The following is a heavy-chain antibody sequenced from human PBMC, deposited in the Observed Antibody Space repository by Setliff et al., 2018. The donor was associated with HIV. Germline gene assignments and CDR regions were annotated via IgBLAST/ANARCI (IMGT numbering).Heavy chain of an antibody. Sequence: SETLSLTCTVSGGSISSYYWTWIRQPPGKGLEWIGEIDHSGSTKYHASLKSRVTISIDTSKNQISLKLSPVTAADTAVYYCARGLNYYGSGSYLPLGYWGQGTLVTVSS. CDR2: IDHSGST. V-gene: IGHV4-34*01. J-gene: IGHJ4*02. D-gene: IGHD3-10*01. CDR1: GGSISSYY. CDR3: ARGLNYYGSGSYLPLGY.